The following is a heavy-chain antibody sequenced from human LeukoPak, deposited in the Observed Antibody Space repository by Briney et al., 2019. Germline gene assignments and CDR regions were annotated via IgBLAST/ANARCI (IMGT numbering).Heavy chain of an antibody. CDR2: INPNSGGT. J-gene: IGHJ4*02. CDR3: ARDYYRSGSDIDY. Sequence: ASVKVSCKASGYTFTGYYMHWVRQAPGQGLEWMGWINPNSGGTNYAQKFQGRVTMTRDTSISTAYMELSRLRSDDTAVYYCARDYYRSGSDIDYWGQGTLVTVSS. V-gene: IGHV1-2*02. CDR1: GYTFTGYY. D-gene: IGHD3-10*01.